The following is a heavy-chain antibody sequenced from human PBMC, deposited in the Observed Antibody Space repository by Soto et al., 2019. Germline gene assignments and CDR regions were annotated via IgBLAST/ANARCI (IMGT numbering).Heavy chain of an antibody. Sequence: SQTLSLTCAISGDSVSGNSAAWSWIRQSPSRGLEWLGRTYYRSKWYNDYAVSVKSRITVTPDTSKNQFSLHLNSVTPEDTAVYYCAREFPSYESSDTYFDYWGQGALVTVSS. J-gene: IGHJ4*02. CDR2: TYYRSKWYN. D-gene: IGHD3-22*01. CDR3: AREFPSYESSDTYFDY. V-gene: IGHV6-1*01. CDR1: GDSVSGNSAA.